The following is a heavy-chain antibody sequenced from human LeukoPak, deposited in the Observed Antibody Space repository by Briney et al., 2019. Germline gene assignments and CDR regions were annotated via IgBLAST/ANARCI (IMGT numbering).Heavy chain of an antibody. D-gene: IGHD2-15*01. CDR3: ARELQYYFDY. Sequence: GGSLRLSCAASGFTFSSYTMHWVRQAPGKRLEWVAVISYDGSNKYYTDSVKGRFTISRDNSKDTLYLQMNSLRGEDTAVFYCARELQYYFDYWGQGTLVTVSS. J-gene: IGHJ4*02. CDR1: GFTFSSYT. V-gene: IGHV3-30-3*01. CDR2: ISYDGSNK.